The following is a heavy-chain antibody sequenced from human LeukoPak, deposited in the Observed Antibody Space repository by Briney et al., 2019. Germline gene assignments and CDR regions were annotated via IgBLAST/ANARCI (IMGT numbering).Heavy chain of an antibody. D-gene: IGHD3-10*01. V-gene: IGHV3-11*04. CDR1: GFTFSDYD. Sequence: GGSLRLSCAASGFTFSDYDMSWIRQAPGKGLECVSYISSSGSTTHNADSVKGRFTISRDDAANSLYLQMYSLRVEDTAVYYCATDRGAYWGQGTLVTVSS. CDR2: ISSSGSTT. J-gene: IGHJ4*02. CDR3: ATDRGAY.